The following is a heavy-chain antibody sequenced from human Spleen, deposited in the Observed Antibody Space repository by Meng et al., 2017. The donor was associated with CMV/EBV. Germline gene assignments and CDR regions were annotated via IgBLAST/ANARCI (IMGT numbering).Heavy chain of an antibody. D-gene: IGHD2-2*01. CDR3: ARVYCSSTSCHPDY. Sequence: SETLSLTCTISGGSISGYYWSWVRQPPGKGLEWIGYIYHNGNTNYNPSLKSRVTISVDTSKNQFSLKLSSVTAADTAVYYCARVYCSSTSCHPDYWGQGTLVTVSS. CDR2: IYHNGNT. CDR1: GGSISGYY. V-gene: IGHV4-59*01. J-gene: IGHJ4*02.